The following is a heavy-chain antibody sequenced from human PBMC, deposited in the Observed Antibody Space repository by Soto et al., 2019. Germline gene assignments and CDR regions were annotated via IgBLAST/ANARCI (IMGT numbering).Heavy chain of an antibody. CDR1: GGSFSGYY. Sequence: SETLSLTCAVYGGSFSGYYWSWIRQPPGKGLEWIGEINHSGSTNYNPSLKSRVTISVDTSKNQFSLKLSSVTAADTAVYYCARGLAGYGDYGEGDSYYGMDVWGQGTTVTVSS. CDR3: ARGLAGYGDYGEGDSYYGMDV. D-gene: IGHD4-17*01. J-gene: IGHJ6*02. V-gene: IGHV4-34*01. CDR2: INHSGST.